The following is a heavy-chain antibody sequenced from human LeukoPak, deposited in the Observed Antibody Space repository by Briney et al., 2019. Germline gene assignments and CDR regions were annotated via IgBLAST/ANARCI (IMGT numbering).Heavy chain of an antibody. D-gene: IGHD2-15*01. CDR1: GGTFSSYA. V-gene: IGHV1-69*01. CDR2: IIPIFGTA. J-gene: IGHJ6*02. Sequence: SVKVSCKASGGTFSSYAISWVRQAPGQGLEWMGGIIPIFGTANYAQKFQGRVTITADESTSTAYMELRSLRSDDTAVYYCARVSAEKYCSGGSCYHYYYGMDVWGQGTTVTVSS. CDR3: ARVSAEKYCSGGSCYHYYYGMDV.